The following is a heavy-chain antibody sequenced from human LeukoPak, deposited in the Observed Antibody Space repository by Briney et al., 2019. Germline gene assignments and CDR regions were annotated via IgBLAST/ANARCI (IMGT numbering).Heavy chain of an antibody. CDR3: ARHEIAVAGTGVDY. Sequence: SETLSLTCTVSGGSISSYYWSWIRQPPGKGLEWIGYIYYSGSTNYNPSLKSRVTISVDTSKNQFSLKLSSVTAADTAVYYCARHEIAVAGTGVDYWGQGTLVTVSS. CDR1: GGSISSYY. J-gene: IGHJ4*02. D-gene: IGHD6-19*01. CDR2: IYYSGST. V-gene: IGHV4-59*08.